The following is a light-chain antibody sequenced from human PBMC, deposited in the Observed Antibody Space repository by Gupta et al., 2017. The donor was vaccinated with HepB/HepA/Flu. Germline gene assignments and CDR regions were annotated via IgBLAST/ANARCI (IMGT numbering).Light chain of an antibody. V-gene: IGLV2-14*03. CDR3: SSFTYTTTIVV. Sequence: QSALTQPASVSGSPGQSITLSCTGTSSDFGDCNHVSWYQQHTDKDPNLLISDVSNRPSGVSGRFSCSKSGTTASLTISVLQAEDEADYYCSSFTYTTTIVVFGGGTKLTVL. J-gene: IGLJ2*01. CDR2: DVS. CDR1: SSDFGDCNH.